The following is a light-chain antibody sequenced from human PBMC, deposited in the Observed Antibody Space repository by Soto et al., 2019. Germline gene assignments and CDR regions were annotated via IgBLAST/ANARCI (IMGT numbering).Light chain of an antibody. CDR1: QSVSSN. Sequence: EIVMTQSPATLSVSPGERATLSCRASQSVSSNLAWYQQTPGQAPRLLIYGSSTRATGIPARFSGSGSGTEFTLTISSLQSEDFAVYYCQQYNNPLTFGGGTKVEIK. CDR2: GSS. V-gene: IGKV3-15*01. CDR3: QQYNNPLT. J-gene: IGKJ4*01.